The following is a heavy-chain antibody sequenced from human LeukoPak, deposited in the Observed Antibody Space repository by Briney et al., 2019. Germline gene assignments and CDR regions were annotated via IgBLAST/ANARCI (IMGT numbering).Heavy chain of an antibody. CDR3: ARGRTGSYYSDY. Sequence: GGSLRLSCATSGFTFSLYEMYWVRQAPGKGLEWVSYISSGGTIYYADSVKGRFTISRDNAKNSLYLQMNSLRVEDTAVYYCARGRTGSYYSDYWGQGTPVTVSS. D-gene: IGHD3-10*01. V-gene: IGHV3-48*03. J-gene: IGHJ4*02. CDR2: ISSGGTI. CDR1: GFTFSLYE.